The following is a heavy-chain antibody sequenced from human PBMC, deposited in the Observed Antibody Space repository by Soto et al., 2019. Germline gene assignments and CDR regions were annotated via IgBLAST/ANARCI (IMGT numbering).Heavy chain of an antibody. CDR3: ARDLITIFAFDI. V-gene: IGHV4-59*12. D-gene: IGHD3-3*01. CDR1: GGSISNYY. CDR2: IYYTGST. J-gene: IGHJ3*02. Sequence: SETLSLTCNVSGGSISNYYWSWIRQSPGQGLEWIGYIYYTGSTNYNPSLKSRVTISVDTSKNQFSLKLSSVTAADTAVYYCARDLITIFAFDIWGQGTMVTVSS.